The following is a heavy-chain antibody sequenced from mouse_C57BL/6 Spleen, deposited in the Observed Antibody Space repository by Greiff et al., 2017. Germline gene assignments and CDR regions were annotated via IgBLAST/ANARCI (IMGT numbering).Heavy chain of an antibody. D-gene: IGHD4-1*01. CDR1: GFSLTSYG. J-gene: IGHJ2*01. CDR3: ARNGNWDGYYFDY. V-gene: IGHV2-2*01. CDR2: LWSGGST. Sequence: QVQLKESGPGLVQPSQSLSITCTVSGFSLTSYGVHWVRQSPGKGLEWLGVLWSGGSTAYNAAFISRLSISKDNSKSQVFFKMNSLQADDTAIYYCARNGNWDGYYFDYWGQGTTLTVSS.